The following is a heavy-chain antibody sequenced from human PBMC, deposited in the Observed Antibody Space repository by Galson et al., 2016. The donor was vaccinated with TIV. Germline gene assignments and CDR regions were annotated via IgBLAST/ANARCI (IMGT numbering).Heavy chain of an antibody. CDR1: EFSLSSSGVG. CDR3: ARYFYGSGSSSHFDY. J-gene: IGHJ4*02. CDR2: IYYNNEK. Sequence: PALVKPTQTLTLTCTFCEFSLSSSGVGVGWIRQPPGKALEWLALIYYNNEKRYRPSLNNRLTITRDTSKNQAVLTMTNMGAVDTGTYYCARYFYGSGSSSHFDYWGQGTLVTVSS. D-gene: IGHD3-10*01. V-gene: IGHV2-5*01.